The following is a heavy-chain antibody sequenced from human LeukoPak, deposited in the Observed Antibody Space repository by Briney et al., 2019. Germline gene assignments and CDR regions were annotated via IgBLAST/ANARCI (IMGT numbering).Heavy chain of an antibody. CDR3: AGGLKYYYDSSGYWNH. D-gene: IGHD3-22*01. CDR1: GYSFTSYW. Sequence: LGESLKISCKGSGYSFTSYWIGWVRQMPGKGLEWMGIIYPGDSNTKYSPSFQGQVTISADKSISTAYLQWSSLKASDTAMYYCAGGLKYYYDSSGYWNHWGQGTLVTVSS. CDR2: IYPGDSNT. J-gene: IGHJ5*02. V-gene: IGHV5-51*01.